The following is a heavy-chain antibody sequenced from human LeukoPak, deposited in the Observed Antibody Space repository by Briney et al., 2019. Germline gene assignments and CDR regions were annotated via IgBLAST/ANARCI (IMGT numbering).Heavy chain of an antibody. D-gene: IGHD3-22*01. CDR1: GGSISSYY. CDR2: IYTSGST. J-gene: IGHJ6*03. V-gene: IGHV4-4*07. Sequence: SETLSLTCTVSGGSISSYYWNWIRQPAGKGLEWIGRIYTSGSTNYNPSLKSRVTMSVDTSKNQSSLKLSSVTAAVTAVYYCARVVSYRSSGLLSHYYYYYMDVWGKGTTVTVSS. CDR3: ARVVSYRSSGLLSHYYYYYMDV.